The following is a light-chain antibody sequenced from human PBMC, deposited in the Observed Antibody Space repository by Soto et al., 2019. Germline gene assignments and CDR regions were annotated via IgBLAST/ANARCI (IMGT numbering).Light chain of an antibody. Sequence: EIVLTQSPGTLSFSPGERATLTCRASQSVSYNCLAWYQQKPGQAPRLLIYGVSSRATGIPDRFSGSGSGTDFTLTISSLEPEDFAVYYFQQYGYRPFTFGPGTKVELK. CDR1: QSVSYNC. CDR2: GVS. V-gene: IGKV3-20*01. CDR3: QQYGYRPFT. J-gene: IGKJ3*01.